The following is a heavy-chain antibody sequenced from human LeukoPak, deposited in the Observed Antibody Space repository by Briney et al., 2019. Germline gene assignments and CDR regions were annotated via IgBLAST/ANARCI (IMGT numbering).Heavy chain of an antibody. V-gene: IGHV4-34*01. J-gene: IGHJ4*02. CDR1: GGSLSGYY. D-gene: IGHD1-26*01. CDR3: ASARELPSLDPTGDY. Sequence: PSETLSLTCALYGGSLSGYYWSWIRHPPGKGLEWIGEINHRGSTNYNPSLKSRVTISVDTSKNQFSLKLISVTAADTAVYYCASARELPSLDPTGDYWGQGTLVTVSS. CDR2: INHRGST.